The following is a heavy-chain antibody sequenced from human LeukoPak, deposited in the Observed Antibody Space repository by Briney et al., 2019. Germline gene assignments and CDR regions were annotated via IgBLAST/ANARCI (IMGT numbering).Heavy chain of an antibody. Sequence: GSLTPTCAASAFTFSNFNMYWVRQAPGLGLEWISYISGTSATTYDADCVKGRFTISRDNAKKSLYLQMSSLGVEDTAVYYCASDSSAGSSGFWGQGTLVTVSS. J-gene: IGHJ4*02. CDR1: AFTFSNFN. CDR3: ASDSSAGSSGF. CDR2: ISGTSATT. V-gene: IGHV3-48*01. D-gene: IGHD6-25*01.